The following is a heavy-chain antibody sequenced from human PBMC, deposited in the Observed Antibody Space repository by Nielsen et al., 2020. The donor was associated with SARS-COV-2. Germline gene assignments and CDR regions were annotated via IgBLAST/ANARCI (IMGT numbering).Heavy chain of an antibody. D-gene: IGHD3-10*01. CDR2: IWYDGSNK. CDR1: GFTFDDYA. CDR3: AKDGDLWFGTAWYYGMDV. V-gene: IGHV3-30*02. J-gene: IGHJ6*02. Sequence: GESLKISCAASGFTFDDYAMHWVRQAPGKGLEWVAVIWYDGSNKYYADSVKGRFTISRDNSKNTLYLQMNSLRAEDTAVYYCAKDGDLWFGTAWYYGMDVWGQGTTVTVSS.